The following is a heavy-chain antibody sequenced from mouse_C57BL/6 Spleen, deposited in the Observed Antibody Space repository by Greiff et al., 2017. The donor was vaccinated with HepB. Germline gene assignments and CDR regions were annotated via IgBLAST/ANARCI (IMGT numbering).Heavy chain of an antibody. Sequence: VQLQQPGAELVRPGTSVKLSCKASGYTFTSYWMHWVKQRPGQGLEWIGVIDPSDSYTNYNQKFKGKATLTVDTSSSTAYMQLSSLTSEDSAVYYCGRWGRCPYWYFDDWGKGTTVTVSS. CDR1: GYTFTSYW. V-gene: IGHV1-59*01. CDR3: GRWGRCPYWYFDD. CDR2: IDPSDSYT. J-gene: IGHJ1*03.